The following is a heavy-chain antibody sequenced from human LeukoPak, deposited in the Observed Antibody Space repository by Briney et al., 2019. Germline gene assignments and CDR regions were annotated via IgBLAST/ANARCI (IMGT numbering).Heavy chain of an antibody. J-gene: IGHJ4*02. CDR2: IIPIFGTA. V-gene: IGHV1-69*06. Sequence: GASVKVSCKASGYTFTGYYMHWVRQAPGQGLEWMGGIIPIFGTANYAQKFQGRVTITADKSTSTAYMELSSLRSEDTAVYYCARAGVWFGAAAGTNYFDYWGQGTLVTVSS. CDR1: GYTFTGYY. CDR3: ARAGVWFGAAAGTNYFDY. D-gene: IGHD6-13*01.